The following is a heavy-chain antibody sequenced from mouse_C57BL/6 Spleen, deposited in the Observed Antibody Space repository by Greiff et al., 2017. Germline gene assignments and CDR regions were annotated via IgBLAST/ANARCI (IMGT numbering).Heavy chain of an antibody. Sequence: EVKLQESGPGLVKPSQSLSLTCSVTGYSITSGYYWNWIRQFPGNKLEWMGYISYDGSNNYNPSLKNRISITRDTSKNQFFLKLNSVTTEDTATYYCARDRDYYGPSWFAYWGQGTLVTVSA. CDR1: GYSITSGYY. D-gene: IGHD1-1*01. J-gene: IGHJ3*01. CDR2: ISYDGSN. V-gene: IGHV3-6*01. CDR3: ARDRDYYGPSWFAY.